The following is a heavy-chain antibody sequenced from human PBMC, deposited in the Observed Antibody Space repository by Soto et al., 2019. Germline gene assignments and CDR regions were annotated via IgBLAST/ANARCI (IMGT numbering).Heavy chain of an antibody. CDR2: IIPIFGTA. CDR1: GGTFSSYA. V-gene: IGHV1-69*13. CDR3: ARAAGGYYGSGSYYCLDY. Sequence: SVKVSCKASGGTFSSYAISWVRQAPGQGLEWMGGIIPIFGTANYAQKFQGRVTITADESTSTAYMELSSLRSEDTAVYYCARAAGGYYGSGSYYCLDYWGQGTLVTVSS. D-gene: IGHD3-10*01. J-gene: IGHJ4*02.